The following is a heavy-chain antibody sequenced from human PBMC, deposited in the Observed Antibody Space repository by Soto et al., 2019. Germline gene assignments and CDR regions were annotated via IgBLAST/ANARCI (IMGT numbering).Heavy chain of an antibody. Sequence: EASVKVSCKASGGTFSIYTISWVRQAPGQGPEWMGRIIPILGIANYAQKFQGRVTITADKSTSTAYMELSSLRSEDTAVYYCARGPYSYGYSGWFDPWGQGTLVTVSS. D-gene: IGHD5-18*01. J-gene: IGHJ5*02. CDR3: ARGPYSYGYSGWFDP. CDR1: GGTFSIYT. V-gene: IGHV1-69*02. CDR2: IIPILGIA.